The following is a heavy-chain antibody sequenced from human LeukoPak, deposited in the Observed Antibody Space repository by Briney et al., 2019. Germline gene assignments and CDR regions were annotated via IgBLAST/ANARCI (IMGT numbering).Heavy chain of an antibody. Sequence: ASVKVSCKASGYTFTGYYMHWVRQAPGQGLEWMGWINPNSGNTGYAQKFQGRVTITRNTSISTAYMELNSLRSEDTAVYYCARGHWDTSGWVDAFDFWGQGTMVTVSS. V-gene: IGHV1-8*03. CDR3: ARGHWDTSGWVDAFDF. CDR2: INPNSGNT. CDR1: GYTFTGYY. D-gene: IGHD6-19*01. J-gene: IGHJ3*01.